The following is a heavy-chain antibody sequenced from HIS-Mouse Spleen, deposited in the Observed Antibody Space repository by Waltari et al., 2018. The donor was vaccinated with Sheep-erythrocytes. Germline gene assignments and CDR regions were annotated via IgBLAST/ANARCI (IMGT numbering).Heavy chain of an antibody. CDR2: ISAYNGNT. V-gene: IGHV1-18*01. D-gene: IGHD6-13*01. CDR3: ARLPGSWYVDY. J-gene: IGHJ4*02. Sequence: GQGLEWMGWISAYNGNTNYAQKLQGRVTMTTDTSTSTAYMELRSLRSDDTAVYYCARLPGSWYVDYWGQGTLVTVSS.